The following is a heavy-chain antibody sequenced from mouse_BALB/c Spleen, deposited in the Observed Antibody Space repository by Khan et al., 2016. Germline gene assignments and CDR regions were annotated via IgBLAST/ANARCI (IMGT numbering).Heavy chain of an antibody. D-gene: IGHD1-1*01. Sequence: VRLQQSGAELVRSGASVKLSCTASDFNIKDYYMHWVKQRPEQGLEWIGWIDPENGDTEYAPNFQGKATMTADTSSNAAYLQFSSLTSEDSAVYYCNAIYYGSDVYFDYWGQGTTLTVSS. V-gene: IGHV14-4*02. J-gene: IGHJ2*01. CDR2: IDPENGDT. CDR1: DFNIKDYY. CDR3: NAIYYGSDVYFDY.